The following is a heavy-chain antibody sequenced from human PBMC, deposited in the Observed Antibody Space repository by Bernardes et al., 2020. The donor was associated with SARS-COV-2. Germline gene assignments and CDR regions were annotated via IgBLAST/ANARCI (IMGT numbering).Heavy chain of an antibody. CDR2: ISGSGGST. V-gene: IGHV3-23*01. Sequence: GGSLRLSCAASGFSFSSYAMSWVRQAPGKGLEWVSAISGSGGSTYYADSVKGRFTISRDNSKKTLYLQMTSLRAEDTAVYSCAGGSVGTSTFDYWGQGTLVTVSS. CDR1: GFSFSSYA. J-gene: IGHJ4*02. CDR3: AGGSVGTSTFDY. D-gene: IGHD1-26*01.